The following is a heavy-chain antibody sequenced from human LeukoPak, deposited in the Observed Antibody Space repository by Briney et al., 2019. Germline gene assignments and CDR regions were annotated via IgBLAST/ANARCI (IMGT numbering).Heavy chain of an antibody. J-gene: IGHJ4*02. CDR2: INWNGGST. D-gene: IGHD6-19*01. CDR3: ARDVSSGWYSDY. CDR1: GFTFSNYV. V-gene: IGHV3-20*04. Sequence: GGSLRLSCAASGFTFSNYVMAWVRQAPGKGLEWVSGINWNGGSTGYADSVKGRFTISRDNAKNSLYLQMNSLRAEDTALYYCARDVSSGWYSDYWGQGTLVTVSS.